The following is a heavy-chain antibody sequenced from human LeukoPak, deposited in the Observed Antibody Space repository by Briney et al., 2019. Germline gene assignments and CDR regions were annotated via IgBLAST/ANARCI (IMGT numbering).Heavy chain of an antibody. CDR3: ARCYYDSSGFPFDY. D-gene: IGHD3-22*01. J-gene: IGHJ4*02. CDR2: TRNKANGYTT. CDR1: GFTFSDHY. V-gene: IGHV3-72*01. Sequence: AGSLRLSCAASGFTFSDHYMDWVRQAPGKGLEWVGRTRNKANGYTTDYAASVKGRFTISRDDSKNSLYLQMNSLKTEDTALYYCARCYYDSSGFPFDYWGQGTLVTVSS.